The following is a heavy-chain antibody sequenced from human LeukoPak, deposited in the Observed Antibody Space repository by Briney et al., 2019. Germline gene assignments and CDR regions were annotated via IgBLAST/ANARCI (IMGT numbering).Heavy chain of an antibody. J-gene: IGHJ4*02. CDR2: ISSSSSYI. V-gene: IGHV3-21*01. D-gene: IGHD6-13*01. CDR3: ARDDLAAAASY. CDR1: GFTFSSYA. Sequence: GGSLRLSCAASGFTFSSYAMNWVRQAPGKGLEWASSISSSSSYIYYADSVKGRFTISRDNAKNSLYLQMNSLRAEDTAVYYCARDDLAAAASYWGQGTLVTVSS.